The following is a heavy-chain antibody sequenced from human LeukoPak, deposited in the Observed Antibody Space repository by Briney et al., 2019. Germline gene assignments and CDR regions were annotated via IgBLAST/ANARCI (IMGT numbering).Heavy chain of an antibody. Sequence: PSETLSLTCTVSGGSISSGDFFWSWIRQPPGKGLEWIGYIYYTGSTYYNPSLKSRVTISVDTSKNQFSLKLSSVTAADTAVYYCARAGLPGLYYYYGMDVWGQGTTVTVSS. J-gene: IGHJ6*02. V-gene: IGHV4-30-4*01. CDR2: IYYTGST. CDR1: GGSISSGDFF. D-gene: IGHD7-27*01. CDR3: ARAGLPGLYYYYGMDV.